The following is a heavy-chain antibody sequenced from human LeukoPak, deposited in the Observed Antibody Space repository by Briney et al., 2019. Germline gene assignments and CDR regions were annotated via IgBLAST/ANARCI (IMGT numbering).Heavy chain of an antibody. CDR3: ARETSYYDILTGYSNWFDP. Sequence: GASVKVSCKASGYTLTGYYMHWVRQAPGQGLEWMGWINPNSGGTNYAQKFQGRVTMTRDTSISTAYMELSRLRSDDTAVYYCARETSYYDILTGYSNWFDPWGQGTLVTVSS. V-gene: IGHV1-2*02. D-gene: IGHD3-9*01. CDR1: GYTLTGYY. J-gene: IGHJ5*02. CDR2: INPNSGGT.